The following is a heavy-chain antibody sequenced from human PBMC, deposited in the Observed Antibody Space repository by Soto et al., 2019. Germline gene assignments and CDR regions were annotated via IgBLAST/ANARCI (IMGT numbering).Heavy chain of an antibody. CDR3: ARVRYYGSGSLGIDY. CDR2: IYYSGST. CDR1: GGAVRSYY. J-gene: IGHJ4*02. D-gene: IGHD3-10*01. Sequence: SVTLSLTRTVSGGAVRSYYWSWIRQPPGKGLEWIGYIYYSGSTNYNPSLKSRVTISVDTSKNQFSLKLSSVTAADTAVYYCARVRYYGSGSLGIDYWGQGTLVTVSS. V-gene: IGHV4-59*02.